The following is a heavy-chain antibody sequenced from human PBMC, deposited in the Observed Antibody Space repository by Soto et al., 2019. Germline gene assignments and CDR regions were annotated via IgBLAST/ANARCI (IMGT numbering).Heavy chain of an antibody. Sequence: VKVSCKASGGTFSSYAISWVRQAPGQGLEWMGGIIPIFGTANYAQKFQGRVTITADESTSTAYMELSSLRSEDTAVYYCARRAPYYYDSSGYFFDYWGQGTLVTVSS. CDR2: IIPIFGTA. CDR3: ARRAPYYYDSSGYFFDY. D-gene: IGHD3-22*01. CDR1: GGTFSSYA. V-gene: IGHV1-69*13. J-gene: IGHJ4*02.